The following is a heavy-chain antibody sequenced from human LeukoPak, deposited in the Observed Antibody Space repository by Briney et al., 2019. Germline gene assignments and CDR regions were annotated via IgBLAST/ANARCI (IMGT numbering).Heavy chain of an antibody. CDR2: ISGNGGKM. V-gene: IGHV3-9*01. J-gene: IGHJ4*02. D-gene: IGHD6-19*01. CDR3: AKARVWDSGLFISFDY. CDR1: GFTVSSNY. Sequence: GGSLRLSCAASGFTVSSNYMSWVRQAPGKGLEWVSGISGNGGKMGYADSVKGRFTISRDNAKNSLYLEMDSLRVEDTALYYCAKARVWDSGLFISFDYWGQGSLVTVSP.